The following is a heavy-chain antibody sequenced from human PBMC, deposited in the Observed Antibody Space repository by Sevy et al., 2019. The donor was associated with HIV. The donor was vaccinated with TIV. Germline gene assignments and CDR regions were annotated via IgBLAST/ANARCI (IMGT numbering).Heavy chain of an antibody. CDR3: ATLRISVPPFHY. J-gene: IGHJ4*02. CDR1: GYTFTGYY. CDR2: INPNSGGT. V-gene: IGHV1-2*02. Sequence: ASVKVSCKASGYTFTGYYMHWVRQAPGQGLEWMGWINPNSGGTNYAQKFQGRVTMTRDTSISTAYMELSRLRSDDTAVYYCATLRISVPPFHYWGQGTLVTVSS. D-gene: IGHD2-15*01.